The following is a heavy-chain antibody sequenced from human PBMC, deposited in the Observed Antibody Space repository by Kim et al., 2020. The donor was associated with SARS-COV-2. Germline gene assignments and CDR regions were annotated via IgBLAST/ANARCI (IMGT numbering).Heavy chain of an antibody. J-gene: IGHJ6*02. CDR2: INPNSGGT. Sequence: ASVKVSCKASGYTFTGYYMHWVRQAPGQGLEWMGWINPNSGGTNYAQKFQGRVTMTRDTSISTAYMELSRLRSDDTAVYYCARTYYDFWSGYFKPYYYYGMDVWGQGTTVTVSS. CDR3: ARTYYDFWSGYFKPYYYYGMDV. CDR1: GYTFTGYY. V-gene: IGHV1-2*02. D-gene: IGHD3-3*01.